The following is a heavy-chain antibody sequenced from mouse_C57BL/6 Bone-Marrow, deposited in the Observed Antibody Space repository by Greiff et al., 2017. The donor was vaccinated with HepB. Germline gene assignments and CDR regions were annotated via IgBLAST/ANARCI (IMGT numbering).Heavy chain of an antibody. V-gene: IGHV1-66*01. CDR3: AREGDSSGGSYAMDY. CDR2: IYPGSGNT. J-gene: IGHJ4*01. D-gene: IGHD3-2*02. Sequence: QVHVKQSGPELVKPGASVKISCKASGYSFTSYYIHWVKQRPGQGLEWIGWIYPGSGNTKYNEKFKGKATLTADTSSSTAYMQLSSLTSEDSAVYYCAREGDSSGGSYAMDYWGQGTSVTVSS. CDR1: GYSFTSYY.